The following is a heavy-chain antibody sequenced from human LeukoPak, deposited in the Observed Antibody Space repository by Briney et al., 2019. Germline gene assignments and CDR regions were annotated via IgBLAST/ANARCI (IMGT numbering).Heavy chain of an antibody. Sequence: GASVKVSCKASGYTFTAYYIHWVRQAPGQGLEWMGRINPNNDGTNYAQKFQGRVTMTRDTSISTAYIELNRLRSDAAAVYYGARVAANKGPRHFDYWGQGTLVTVSS. V-gene: IGHV1-2*06. CDR2: INPNNDGT. J-gene: IGHJ4*02. D-gene: IGHD2/OR15-2a*01. CDR3: ARVAANKGPRHFDY. CDR1: GYTFTAYY.